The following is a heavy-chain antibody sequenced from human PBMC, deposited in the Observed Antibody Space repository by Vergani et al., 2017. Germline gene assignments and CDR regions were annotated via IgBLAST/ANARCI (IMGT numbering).Heavy chain of an antibody. V-gene: IGHV1-46*03. D-gene: IGHD2-21*02. CDR2: INPSGGST. CDR3: ARDRDCGGDCYSGLFDY. J-gene: IGHJ4*02. CDR1: GYTFTSYY. Sequence: QVQLVQSGAEVKKPGASVKVSCKASGYTFTSYYMHWVRQAPGQGLEWMGRINPSGGSTSYAQKFQGRVTMTRDTSTSTVYMELSSLRSEDTAVYYCARDRDCGGDCYSGLFDYWGQGTLVTVSS.